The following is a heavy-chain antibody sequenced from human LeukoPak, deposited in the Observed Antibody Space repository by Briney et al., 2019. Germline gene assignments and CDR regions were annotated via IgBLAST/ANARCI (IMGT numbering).Heavy chain of an antibody. CDR1: EFTLSDHY. CDR3: ARGAYGDAPSKDAFDI. D-gene: IGHD4-17*01. CDR2: ISTRRNSR. V-gene: IGHV3-11*06. J-gene: IGHJ3*02. Sequence: SGASLRLSCAASEFTLSDHYTSSIRQPPGKGLEWVSQISTRRNSRTHADCVKGRFTISRDNAKNSLYLQMNSLRAEDTAVYYCARGAYGDAPSKDAFDIWGQGTMVTVSS.